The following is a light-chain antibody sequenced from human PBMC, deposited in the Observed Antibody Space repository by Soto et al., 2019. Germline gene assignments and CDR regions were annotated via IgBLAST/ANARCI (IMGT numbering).Light chain of an antibody. V-gene: IGKV1-13*02. Sequence: AIQLTQSPSSLSASVGDRVSITCRASQGISSALAWYQHKPGKAPKILIYDATSLQSGVPSRFSSSESGTECTLTISSLPAEDFATYYCQELKTFPFTFGQATRLEIK. CDR2: DAT. CDR1: QGISSA. CDR3: QELKTFPFT. J-gene: IGKJ5*01.